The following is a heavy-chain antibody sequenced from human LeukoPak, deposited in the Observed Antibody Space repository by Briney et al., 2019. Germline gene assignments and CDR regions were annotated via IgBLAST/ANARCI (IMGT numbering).Heavy chain of an antibody. V-gene: IGHV4-59*01. D-gene: IGHD3-16*01. Sequence: PSETLPLTCTVSGGSISSYYWSWIRQPPGKGLEWIGYIYYSGSTNYNPSLKSRVTISVDTSKNQFSLKLSSVTAADTAVYYCARAGPGGLWGDYWGQGTLVTVSS. J-gene: IGHJ4*02. CDR1: GGSISSYY. CDR3: ARAGPGGLWGDY. CDR2: IYYSGST.